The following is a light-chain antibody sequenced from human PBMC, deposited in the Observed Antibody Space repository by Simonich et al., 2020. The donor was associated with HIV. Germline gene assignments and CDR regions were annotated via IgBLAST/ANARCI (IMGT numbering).Light chain of an antibody. Sequence: DIVMTQSPDSLAVSLGERATINCKSSQSLLYSSNNKNYLAWYQKKPGQPPKLLIYCASTRESGVPDRFRGSGSGTDFTLTISSLQAEDVAVYYCQQYYSPPLAFGGGTKVKIK. CDR2: CAS. CDR3: QQYYSPPLA. CDR1: QSLLYSSNNKNY. V-gene: IGKV4-1*01. J-gene: IGKJ4*01.